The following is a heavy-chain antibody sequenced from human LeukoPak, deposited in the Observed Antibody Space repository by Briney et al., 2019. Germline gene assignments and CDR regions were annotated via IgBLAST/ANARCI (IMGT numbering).Heavy chain of an antibody. CDR3: ARQEYCSGASCYTWLDP. Sequence: GESLKISCKGSGYSFTSYWIGWVRQMPGKGLEWMGIIYPADSDIRYSPSFQGQVTISADKSISTAYLQWNSLKASDTAMYYCARQEYCSGASCYTWLDPWGQGTLVTVSS. V-gene: IGHV5-51*01. CDR1: GYSFTSYW. CDR2: IYPADSDI. J-gene: IGHJ5*02. D-gene: IGHD2-15*01.